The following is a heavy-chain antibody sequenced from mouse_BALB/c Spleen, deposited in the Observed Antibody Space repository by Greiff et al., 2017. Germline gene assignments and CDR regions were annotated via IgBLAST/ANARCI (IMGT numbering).Heavy chain of an antibody. J-gene: IGHJ4*01. D-gene: IGHD2-4*01. Sequence: QVQLKQSGPGLVQPSQSLSITCTVSGFSLTSYGVHWVRQSPGKGLEWLGVIWSGGSTDYNAAFISRLSISKDNSKSQVFFKMNSLQANDTSIYYCARTKSTTMITTFAMDYWGQGTSVTVSS. CDR1: GFSLTSYG. CDR3: ARTKSTTMITTFAMDY. V-gene: IGHV2-2*02. CDR2: IWSGGST.